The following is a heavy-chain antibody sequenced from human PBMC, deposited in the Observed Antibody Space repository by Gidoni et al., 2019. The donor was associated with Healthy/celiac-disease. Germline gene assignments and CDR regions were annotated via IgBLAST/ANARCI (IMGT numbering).Heavy chain of an antibody. CDR1: GFTFSSSA. V-gene: IGHV3-23*01. D-gene: IGHD3-3*01. CDR3: AKDPTYYDFWSGYSWFDP. CDR2: ISGSGGST. J-gene: IGHJ5*02. Sequence: EVQLLESGGGLVQPGGSLRLSCAASGFTFSSSAMSWVRQAPGKGLEWVSAISGSGGSTYYADSVKGRFTISRDNSKNTLYLQMNSLRAEDTAVYYCAKDPTYYDFWSGYSWFDPWGQGTLVTVSS.